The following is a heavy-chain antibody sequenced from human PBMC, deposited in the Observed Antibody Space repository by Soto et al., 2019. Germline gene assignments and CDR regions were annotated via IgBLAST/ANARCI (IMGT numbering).Heavy chain of an antibody. V-gene: IGHV4-59*01. CDR2: IYYSGST. D-gene: IGHD3-3*01. J-gene: IGHJ5*02. CDR1: EGSISSYY. Sequence: SLTMSHTCTVSEGSISSYYWTCIRKPPGKGLEWIGYIYYSGSTNHNPSLKSRVTISVDTSKNQFSLKLSSVTAADTAVYYCARVNDFWTGYYSTNWFDPWGQGTLVTVSS. CDR3: ARVNDFWTGYYSTNWFDP.